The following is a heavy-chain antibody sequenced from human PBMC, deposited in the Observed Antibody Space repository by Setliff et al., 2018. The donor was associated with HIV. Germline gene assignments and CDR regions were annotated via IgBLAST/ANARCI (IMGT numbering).Heavy chain of an antibody. CDR1: GFTFSSYV. V-gene: IGHV3-30-3*01. D-gene: IGHD1-26*01. CDR2: MSTGGGIK. Sequence: GGSLRLSCAATGFTFSSYVLHWVRQAPGKGLEWVAVMSTGGGIKICADSVKGRFTISRDNSRNTLLLQMNNLRPGDTATYYCVRDPIEGSPDYFDYWGQGALVTVSS. CDR3: VRDPIEGSPDYFDY. J-gene: IGHJ4*02.